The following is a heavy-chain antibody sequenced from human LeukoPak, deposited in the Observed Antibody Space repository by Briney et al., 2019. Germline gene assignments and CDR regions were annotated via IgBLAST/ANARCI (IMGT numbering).Heavy chain of an antibody. J-gene: IGHJ4*02. CDR2: INHSGST. V-gene: IGHV4-34*01. CDR1: GGSFSGYY. D-gene: IGHD3-22*01. CDR3: ARVAAYGYDSSGYLKPYPPFRPYYFDY. Sequence: SEALSLTCAVYGGSFSGYYWSWIRQPPGKGLEWIGEINHSGSTNYNPSLKSRVTISVDTSKNQFSLKLSSETAADTAVYYCARVAAYGYDSSGYLKPYPPFRPYYFDYWGQGTLVTVSS.